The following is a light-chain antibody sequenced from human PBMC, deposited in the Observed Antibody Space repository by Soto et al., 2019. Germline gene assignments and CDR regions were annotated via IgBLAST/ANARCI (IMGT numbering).Light chain of an antibody. CDR1: QSVGKY. CDR3: QQRYHWPPIT. V-gene: IGKV3-11*01. Sequence: EIVLTQSPATLSLSPGETVTLSCGASQSVGKYLGWYQQNPGQAPRLLIYDTSNRAAAIPPRFSGSGSGTDFTLTISSLEPEDSAFYHCQQRYHWPPITFGQGTRLDIK. J-gene: IGKJ5*01. CDR2: DTS.